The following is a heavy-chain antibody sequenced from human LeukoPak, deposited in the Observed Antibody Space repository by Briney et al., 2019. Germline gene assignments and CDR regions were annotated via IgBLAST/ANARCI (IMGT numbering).Heavy chain of an antibody. CDR1: GGSIGSHY. CDR3: ARDGYSGSDAL. CDR2: VYDIGST. D-gene: IGHD5-12*01. J-gene: IGHJ4*02. V-gene: IGHV4-59*11. Sequence: SETLSLTCTVSGGSIGSHYWTWIRQTPGKGLEWIGYVYDIGSTKYNPSLKSRVTISVDTSKNQFSLKLSSVTAADTAVYYCARDGYSGSDALWGQGTLVTVSS.